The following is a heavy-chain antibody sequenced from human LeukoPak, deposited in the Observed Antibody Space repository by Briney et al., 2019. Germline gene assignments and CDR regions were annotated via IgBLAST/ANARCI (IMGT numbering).Heavy chain of an antibody. Sequence: GGSLRLSCAASGFTFSSYGMHWVRQAPGKGLEWVAFIRYDGSNKYYADSVKGRFTISRDNAKNSQYLQMNSLRAEDTAVYYCARDSSYDYIWGSYRPDWFDPWGQGTLVTVSS. V-gene: IGHV3-30*02. CDR3: ARDSSYDYIWGSYRPDWFDP. D-gene: IGHD3-16*02. J-gene: IGHJ5*02. CDR1: GFTFSSYG. CDR2: IRYDGSNK.